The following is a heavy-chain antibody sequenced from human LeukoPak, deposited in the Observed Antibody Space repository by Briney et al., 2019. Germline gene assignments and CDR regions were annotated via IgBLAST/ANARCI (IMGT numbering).Heavy chain of an antibody. CDR3: ATGGGPKRWLQLPGGLGQYYFDY. Sequence: ASVKVSCKTSGYTFTDYYIHWIRQAPGQGLEWMGWINPSGGSTSCAQKFQGRVTMTRDMSTSTVYMELSSLRSEDTAVYYCATGGGPKRWLQLPGGLGQYYFDYWGEGTLVTVCS. CDR1: GYTFTDYY. CDR2: INPSGGST. V-gene: IGHV1-46*01. J-gene: IGHJ4*02. D-gene: IGHD5-24*01.